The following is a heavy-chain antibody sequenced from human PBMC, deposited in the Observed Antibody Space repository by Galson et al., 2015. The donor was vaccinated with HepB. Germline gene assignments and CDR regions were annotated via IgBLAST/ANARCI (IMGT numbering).Heavy chain of an antibody. J-gene: IGHJ5*02. CDR2: INPYNRGT. Sequence: SVKVSCKASGYTLTSYSIYWVRQAPGQGLEWMGWINPYNRGTHYAGKFQGRVTLTTNTSTSTAYMELRSLRSDDTAVYYCESEGVVEVVGGTISICFDAWVQGTLFTVSS. CDR1: GYTLTSYS. D-gene: IGHD2-15*01. V-gene: IGHV1-18*04. CDR3: ESEGVVEVVGGTISICFDA.